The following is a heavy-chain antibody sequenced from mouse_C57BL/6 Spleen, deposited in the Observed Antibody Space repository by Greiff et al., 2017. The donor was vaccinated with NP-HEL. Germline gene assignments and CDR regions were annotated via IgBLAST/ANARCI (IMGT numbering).Heavy chain of an antibody. CDR2: IYPGSGST. CDR1: GYTFTSYW. CDR3: ARRTYPVVEDYAMDY. V-gene: IGHV1-55*01. J-gene: IGHJ4*01. D-gene: IGHD1-1*01. Sequence: QVQLQQPGAELVKPGASVKMSCKASGYTFTSYWITWVKQRPGQGLEWLGDIYPGSGSTNYNEKFKSKATLTVDTSSSTAYMQLSSLTSEDSAVYYGARRTYPVVEDYAMDYWGQGTSVTVSS.